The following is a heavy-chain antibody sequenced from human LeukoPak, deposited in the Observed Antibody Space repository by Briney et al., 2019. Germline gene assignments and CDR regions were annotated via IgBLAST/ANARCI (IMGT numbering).Heavy chain of an antibody. J-gene: IGHJ4*02. D-gene: IGHD6-6*01. Sequence: GGSLRLSCAASGFTFSSNEMNWVRQAPGKGLEWVSIIYTGGTTHYGDSLKDRFTISRDDSINTVYLQMNSLRAEDTAVYYCARDSSSYCFDYWGQGTLVTVSS. CDR1: GFTFSSNE. V-gene: IGHV3-66*01. CDR3: ARDSSSYCFDY. CDR2: IYTGGTT.